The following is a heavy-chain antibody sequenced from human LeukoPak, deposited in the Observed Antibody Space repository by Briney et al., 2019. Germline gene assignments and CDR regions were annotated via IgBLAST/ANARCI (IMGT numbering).Heavy chain of an antibody. V-gene: IGHV3-43*02. J-gene: IGHJ3*02. Sequence: PGGSLRLSCVASGFTFGAYAMHWVRQAPGKGLEWVSFISGHGGTTYYVDSVKGRFAISRDSTNNSLYLEMNSLTTEDTALYYCAKLEVVPDPWADALDIWGQGTMVTVSS. CDR1: GFTFGAYA. D-gene: IGHD3-22*01. CDR2: ISGHGGTT. CDR3: AKLEVVPDPWADALDI.